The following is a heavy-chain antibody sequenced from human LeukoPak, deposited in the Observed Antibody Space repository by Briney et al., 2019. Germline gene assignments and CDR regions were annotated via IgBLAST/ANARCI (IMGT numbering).Heavy chain of an antibody. D-gene: IGHD2-2*01. Sequence: ASVKVSCKASGYTFTGYYMHWVRQAPGQGLGWMGWINPNSGGTNYAQKFQGRVTMTRDTSISTAYMELSRLRSDDTAVYYCARDQKLGDIVVVPAAFEFDYWGQGTLVTVSS. CDR1: GYTFTGYY. J-gene: IGHJ4*02. CDR2: INPNSGGT. CDR3: ARDQKLGDIVVVPAAFEFDY. V-gene: IGHV1-2*02.